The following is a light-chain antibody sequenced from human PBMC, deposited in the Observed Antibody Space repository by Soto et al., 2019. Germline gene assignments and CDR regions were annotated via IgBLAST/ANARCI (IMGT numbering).Light chain of an antibody. J-gene: IGLJ3*02. CDR2: EVS. V-gene: IGLV2-14*01. CDR3: QSYDSSLSASV. CDR1: SSDVGGYSY. Sequence: QSALTQPASVSGSPGQSITISCTGTSSDVGGYSYVSWYQQHPGKTPKLMIYEVSNRPSGVPDRFSGSKSGTSASLAITGLQAEDEADYYCQSYDSSLSASVFDGGTKLTVL.